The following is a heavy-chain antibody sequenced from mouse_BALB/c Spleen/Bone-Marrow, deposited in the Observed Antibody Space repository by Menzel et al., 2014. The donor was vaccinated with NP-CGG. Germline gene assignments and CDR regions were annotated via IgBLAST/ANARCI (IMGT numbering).Heavy chain of an antibody. J-gene: IGHJ3*01. V-gene: IGHV5-4*02. CDR3: ARDGDYSYAWFAF. D-gene: IGHD2-12*01. Sequence: EVQLQESGGGLVKPGGSLKLSCAASGFTFSDYYMYWVRQTPEKRLEGVATISDGGNYTCYPDSVKGRFTISRDNAKNNLYLQMNSLKSEDTAMYYCARDGDYSYAWFAFWGQGTLVTVSA. CDR2: ISDGGNYT. CDR1: GFTFSDYY.